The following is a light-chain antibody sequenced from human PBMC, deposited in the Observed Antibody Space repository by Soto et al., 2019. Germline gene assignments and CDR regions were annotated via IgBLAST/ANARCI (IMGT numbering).Light chain of an antibody. Sequence: EIVFTQCPATLSFXPXXXXTXXXTXSQSVFNYLAWFQQKPGQAPRLLIYDASNRATGIPARFSGSGSGTDFTLTISSLEPEDFAVYYCQQRYDWPPLTFGGGTKVDIK. CDR2: DAS. CDR3: QQRYDWPPLT. V-gene: IGKV3-11*01. J-gene: IGKJ4*01. CDR1: QSVFNY.